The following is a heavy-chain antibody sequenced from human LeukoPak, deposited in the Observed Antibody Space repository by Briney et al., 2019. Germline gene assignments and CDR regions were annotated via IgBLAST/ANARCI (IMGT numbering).Heavy chain of an antibody. D-gene: IGHD3-3*01. CDR2: IRYDGSNK. J-gene: IGHJ4*02. CDR3: AKGHLVGSHYYYDSQGYYFDY. V-gene: IGHV3-30*02. CDR1: GFTFSSYG. Sequence: GGSLRLSCAASGFTFSSYGMHWVRQAPGKGLEWVAFIRYDGSNKYYADSVKGRFTISRDNSKNTLYLQMNSLRAEDTAVYYCAKGHLVGSHYYYDSQGYYFDYWGQGTLVTVSS.